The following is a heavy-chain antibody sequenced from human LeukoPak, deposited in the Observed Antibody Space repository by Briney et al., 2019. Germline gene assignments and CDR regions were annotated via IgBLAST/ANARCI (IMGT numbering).Heavy chain of an antibody. V-gene: IGHV1-18*04. CDR3: ARSGLELLWFGELWY. Sequence: ASVKVSCKASGYTFTSYGISWVRQAPGQGLEWMGWISAYNGNTNYAQKLQGRVTMTTDTSTSTAYMELGSLRSDDTAVYYCARSGLELLWFGELWYWGQGTLVTVSS. J-gene: IGHJ4*02. CDR2: ISAYNGNT. CDR1: GYTFTSYG. D-gene: IGHD3-10*01.